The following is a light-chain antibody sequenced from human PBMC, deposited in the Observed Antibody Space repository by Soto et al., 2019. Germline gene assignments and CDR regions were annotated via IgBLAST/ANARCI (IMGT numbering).Light chain of an antibody. V-gene: IGKV1-5*01. Sequence: DIQMTQSPSTLSASLGDRVTITCLASQSISSWLAWYQQKPGKAPKLLIYDASSLESGVPSRFSGSGSGTEFTLTISSLQPDDFATYYCQQYNSYWTFGQGTKV. CDR1: QSISSW. CDR2: DAS. J-gene: IGKJ1*01. CDR3: QQYNSYWT.